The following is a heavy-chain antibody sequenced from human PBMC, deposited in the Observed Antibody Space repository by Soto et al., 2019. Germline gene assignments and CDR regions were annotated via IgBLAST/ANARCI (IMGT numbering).Heavy chain of an antibody. J-gene: IGHJ4*02. Sequence: GGSLRLSCAASGFTFSSYAMHWVRQAPGKGLEWVAVISYDGSNKYYADSVKGRFTISRDNSKNTLYLQMNSLRAEDTAVYYCARARTDYYDSSGYHYFDYWGQGPLVTVSS. D-gene: IGHD3-22*01. CDR3: ARARTDYYDSSGYHYFDY. CDR1: GFTFSSYA. CDR2: ISYDGSNK. V-gene: IGHV3-30-3*01.